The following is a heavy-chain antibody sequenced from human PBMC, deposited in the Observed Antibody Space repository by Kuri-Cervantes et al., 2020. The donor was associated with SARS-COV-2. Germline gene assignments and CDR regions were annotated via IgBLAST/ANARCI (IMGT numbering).Heavy chain of an antibody. V-gene: IGHV3-23*01. Sequence: GESLKISCAASGFIFRSYAMSWVRQAPGKGLEWVSAVSSRGGGIYYAVSVKGRFHISRDNSKHTLYLHMNSLRAGDTAVYYCAKVSGNSSGWYEEYYYYGMDVWGQGTTVTVSS. CDR3: AKVSGNSSGWYEEYYYYGMDV. CDR2: VSSRGGGI. J-gene: IGHJ6*02. CDR1: GFIFRSYA. D-gene: IGHD6-19*01.